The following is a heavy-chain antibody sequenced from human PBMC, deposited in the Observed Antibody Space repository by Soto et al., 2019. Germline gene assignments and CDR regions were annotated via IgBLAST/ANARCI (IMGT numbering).Heavy chain of an antibody. V-gene: IGHV1-8*01. Sequence: QMQLVQSGAEVKKPGASVKVSCKASGYTLTSYDINWVRQASGQRPEWMGWMNPNLGNTDYAQRFQDRVTMTRDTPTRTAYMELSNLESGDTAVYYCTRGRLVSGRHYYSGLDVWGQGTTVTVSS. CDR3: TRGRLVSGRHYYSGLDV. D-gene: IGHD2-21*02. CDR2: MNPNLGNT. CDR1: GYTLTSYD. J-gene: IGHJ6*02.